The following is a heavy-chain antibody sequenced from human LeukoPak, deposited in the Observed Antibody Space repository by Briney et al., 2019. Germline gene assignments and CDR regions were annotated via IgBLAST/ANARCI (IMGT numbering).Heavy chain of an antibody. J-gene: IGHJ6*02. Sequence: ASVKVSCKASGYTFTSYYMHWVRQAPGQGLEWMGIINPSGGSTSYAQKFQGRVTMTRDTSTSMVYMELSSLRSEDTAVYYCARFSSSWYYYYGMDVWGQGTTVTVSS. V-gene: IGHV1-46*01. CDR2: INPSGGST. CDR3: ARFSSSWYYYYGMDV. D-gene: IGHD6-13*01. CDR1: GYTFTSYY.